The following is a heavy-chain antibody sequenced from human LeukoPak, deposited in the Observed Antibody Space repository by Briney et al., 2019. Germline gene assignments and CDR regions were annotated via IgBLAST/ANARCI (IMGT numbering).Heavy chain of an antibody. CDR1: GGSIGSGNNY. CDR2: VYSSGST. J-gene: IGHJ6*03. Sequence: SETLSLTCTVSGGSIGSGNNYWTWIRQPAGKGLEWIGRVYSSGSTNYNPSLESRVAISLDTSKNHFSLNMRSVTAADTAVYYCAKASYCSSTGCYNYYYMDVWGKGTTVSVSS. V-gene: IGHV4-61*02. CDR3: AKASYCSSTGCYNYYYMDV. D-gene: IGHD2-2*02.